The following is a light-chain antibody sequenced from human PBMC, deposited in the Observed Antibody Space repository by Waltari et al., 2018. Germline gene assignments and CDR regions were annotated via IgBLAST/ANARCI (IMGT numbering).Light chain of an antibody. J-gene: IGKJ2*01. CDR2: AAS. CDR3: QQYYSYPYT. Sequence: AIRMTQSPSSFSASTGDRVTIPCRASQGISSYLAWYQQKPGKAPKLLIYAASTWQSGVPSRFSGSGSGTDFTLTISCLQSEDFATYYCQQYYSYPYTFGQGTKLEIK. CDR1: QGISSY. V-gene: IGKV1-8*01.